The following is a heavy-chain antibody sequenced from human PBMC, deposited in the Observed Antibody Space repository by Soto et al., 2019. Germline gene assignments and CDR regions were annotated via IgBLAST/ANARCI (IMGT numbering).Heavy chain of an antibody. CDR2: IDPSDSYT. D-gene: IGHD3-22*01. Sequence: GESLKISCKGSGYSFTSYWIGWVRQMPGNGLEWMGRIDPSDSYTNYSPSFQGHVTISADKSISTAYLQWSSLKASDTAMYYCASSFLYDSSGYFSFDYWGQGTLVTVSS. CDR1: GYSFTSYW. J-gene: IGHJ4*02. CDR3: ASSFLYDSSGYFSFDY. V-gene: IGHV5-10-1*01.